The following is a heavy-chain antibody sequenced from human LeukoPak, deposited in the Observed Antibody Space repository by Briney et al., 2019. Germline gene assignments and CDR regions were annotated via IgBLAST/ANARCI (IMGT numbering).Heavy chain of an antibody. V-gene: IGHV1-8*01. Sequence: DIXXXXXXXGQXLXXMGWMNPNSGNTGYAQKFKGRVTMTRTTSISTAYMELSSLRSEDTAVYYCARGIPYSSSDYWGQGTLVTVSS. CDR2: MNPNSGNT. CDR3: ARGIPYSSSDY. CDR1: D. D-gene: IGHD6-6*01. J-gene: IGHJ4*02.